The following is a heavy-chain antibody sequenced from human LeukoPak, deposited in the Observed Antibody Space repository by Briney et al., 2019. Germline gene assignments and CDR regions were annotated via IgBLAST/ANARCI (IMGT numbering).Heavy chain of an antibody. D-gene: IGHD3-10*01. CDR3: ARNSMVRGVIGVSWFDP. J-gene: IGHJ5*02. CDR2: INPNSGGT. V-gene: IGHV1-2*02. Sequence: ASVKVSRKASGYTFTGYYMHWVRQAPGQGLEWMGWINPNSGGTNYAQKFQGRVTMTRDTSISTAYMELSRLRSDDTAVYYCARNSMVRGVIGVSWFDPWGQGTLVTVSS. CDR1: GYTFTGYY.